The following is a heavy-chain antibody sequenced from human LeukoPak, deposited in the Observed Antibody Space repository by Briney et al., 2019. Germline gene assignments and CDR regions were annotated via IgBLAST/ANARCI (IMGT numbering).Heavy chain of an antibody. Sequence: RPGGSLRLSCAASGFTFDDYAMLWVRQAPGKGLEWVSSISWNSGSKVYADSVKGRFTISRDNAKNSLYLQMNSLRVEDTALYYCAKGGRHSSSWNEYWGQGTLVTVSS. CDR3: AKGGRHSSSWNEY. V-gene: IGHV3-9*01. CDR1: GFTFDDYA. CDR2: ISWNSGSK. J-gene: IGHJ4*02. D-gene: IGHD6-13*01.